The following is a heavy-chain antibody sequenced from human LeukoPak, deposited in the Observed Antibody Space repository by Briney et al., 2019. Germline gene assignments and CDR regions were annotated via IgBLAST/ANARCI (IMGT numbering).Heavy chain of an antibody. D-gene: IGHD6-13*01. CDR2: INWNSITI. CDR3: ARDGRAAAGTTHHNYYYYYGMDV. Sequence: GGSLRLSCAASGITFDDYAIHWVRQAPGKGLEWVSGINWNSITIGYADSVKGRFTISRDNAKNTLYLQMNSLRAEDTAVYYCARDGRAAAGTTHHNYYYYYGMDVWGQGTTVTVSS. V-gene: IGHV3-9*01. J-gene: IGHJ6*02. CDR1: GITFDDYA.